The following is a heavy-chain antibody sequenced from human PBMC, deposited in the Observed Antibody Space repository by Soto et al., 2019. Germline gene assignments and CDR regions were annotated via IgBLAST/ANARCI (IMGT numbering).Heavy chain of an antibody. D-gene: IGHD6-13*01. CDR3: ARGPGSVLAEVLSFSERYFDL. J-gene: IGHJ2*01. Sequence: QVQLQESGPGLVKPSGTLSLTCTVSSGSISSSNWWWWVRQPPGKGLEWIGEIYHSGSTNYNPSLKSRVTISVDKSKNQVSLKLSAVTAADTAVHYCARGPGSVLAEVLSFSERYFDLWGRGTLVTVSA. CDR1: SGSISSSNW. V-gene: IGHV4-4*02. CDR2: IYHSGST.